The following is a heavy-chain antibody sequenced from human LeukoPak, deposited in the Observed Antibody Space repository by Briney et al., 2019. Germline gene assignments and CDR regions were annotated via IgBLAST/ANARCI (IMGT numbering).Heavy chain of an antibody. CDR1: GGSISSYY. V-gene: IGHV4-59*01. CDR3: ARGIESYGDYGY. Sequence: SETLSLTCTVSGGSISSYYWSWIRQPPGKGLEWIGYIYYSGSTNYNPSLKSRVTISVDTSKNQFSLKLSSVTAADTAVYYCARGIESYGDYGYWGRGILVTVSS. CDR2: IYYSGST. J-gene: IGHJ4*02. D-gene: IGHD4-17*01.